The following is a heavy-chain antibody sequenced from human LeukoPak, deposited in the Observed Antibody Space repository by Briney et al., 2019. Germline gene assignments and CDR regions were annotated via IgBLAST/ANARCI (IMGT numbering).Heavy chain of an antibody. V-gene: IGHV1-2*02. CDR2: INPNSGGT. CDR1: GYTFTGYY. CDR3: ARDRPLIVVVSAMDV. D-gene: IGHD2-2*01. Sequence: ASVTVSCKASGYTFTGYYMHWVRQAPGQGLEWMGWINPNSGGTSHAQKFQGRVTMTRDTSISTAYMELSRLRSDDTAVYYCARDRPLIVVVSAMDVWGKGTTVTVSS. J-gene: IGHJ6*03.